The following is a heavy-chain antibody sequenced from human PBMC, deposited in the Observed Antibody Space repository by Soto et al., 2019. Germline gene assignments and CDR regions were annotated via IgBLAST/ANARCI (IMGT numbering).Heavy chain of an antibody. CDR2: IYYSGST. Sequence: PSETLSLTCTVSGGSISSGGYYWSWIRQHPGKGLEWIGYIYYSGSTYYNPPLKSRVTIPVDTSKNQFSLKLSSVTAADTAVYYCARDSGTVSDYYYYYGMDVWGQGTTVTVSS. CDR3: ARDSGTVSDYYYYYGMDV. CDR1: GGSISSGGYY. V-gene: IGHV4-31*03. J-gene: IGHJ6*02. D-gene: IGHD1-26*01.